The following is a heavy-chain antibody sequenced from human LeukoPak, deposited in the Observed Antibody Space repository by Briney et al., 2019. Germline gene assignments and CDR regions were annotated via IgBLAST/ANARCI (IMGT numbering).Heavy chain of an antibody. J-gene: IGHJ1*01. V-gene: IGHV4-34*01. CDR1: GGSFSGYY. CDR2: INHSGST. Sequence: SETLSLTCAVYGGSFSGYYWSWIRQPPGKGLEWIGEINHSGSTNYNPSLKSRVTISVDTSKNQFSLKLSSVTAADTAVYYCARVPSRRTIFGVARYFQHWGQGTLVTVSS. CDR3: ARVPSRRTIFGVARYFQH. D-gene: IGHD3-3*01.